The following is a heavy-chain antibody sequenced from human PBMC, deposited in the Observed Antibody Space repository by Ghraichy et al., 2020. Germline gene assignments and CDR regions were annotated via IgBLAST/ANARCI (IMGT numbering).Heavy chain of an antibody. CDR3: ARMYYYDSSGEYGTYGFDP. D-gene: IGHD3-22*01. Sequence: ESLNISCSVSGGAISSSGYYWGWIRQPPGKGLEWIGNVNFGGSTYYNPSLKSRVTIFVDTSKNQFSLRLSSVTAGDTAMFYCARMYYYDSSGEYGTYGFDPWGQGTLVTVSS. CDR2: VNFGGST. V-gene: IGHV4-39*01. CDR1: GGAISSSGYY. J-gene: IGHJ5*02.